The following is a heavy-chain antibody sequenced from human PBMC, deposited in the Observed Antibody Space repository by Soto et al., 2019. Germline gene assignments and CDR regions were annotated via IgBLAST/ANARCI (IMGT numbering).Heavy chain of an antibody. D-gene: IGHD2-8*02. V-gene: IGHV3-23*01. CDR3: AKATATGGGAFDI. Sequence: GGSLRLSCAASGFICSSYDMGWVRQAPGKGLEWVSTILVDGRTFYVDSVKGRFTISRDSSQNTVYLQMNSLTAGDTALYYCAKATATGGGAFDICGQGTMVTVS. CDR2: ILVDGRT. CDR1: GFICSSYD. J-gene: IGHJ3*02.